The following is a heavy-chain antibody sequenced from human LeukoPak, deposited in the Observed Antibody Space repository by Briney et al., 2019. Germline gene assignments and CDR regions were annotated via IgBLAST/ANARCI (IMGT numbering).Heavy chain of an antibody. CDR2: ISYDGSNK. J-gene: IGHJ4*02. Sequence: GGSLRLSCAASGFTFSSYAMHWVCQAPGKGLEWVAVISYDGSNKYYADSVKGRFTISRDNSKNALYLQMNSLRAEDTAVYYCAKVRPTGGVFDYWGQGTLVTVSS. CDR1: GFTFSSYA. V-gene: IGHV3-30-3*01. CDR3: AKVRPTGGVFDY.